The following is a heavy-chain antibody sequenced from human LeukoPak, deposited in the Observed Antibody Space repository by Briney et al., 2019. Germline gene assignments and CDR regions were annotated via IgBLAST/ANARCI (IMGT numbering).Heavy chain of an antibody. D-gene: IGHD3-9*01. Sequence: SETLSLTCTVSGGSISSSSYYWGWIRQPPVKGLEWIGSIYYSGSTYYNPSLKSRVTISVDTSKNQFSLKLSSVTAADTAVYYCARSTHRYFDWLLYPNWFDPWGQGTLVTVSS. V-gene: IGHV4-39*01. CDR1: GGSISSSSYY. CDR2: IYYSGST. CDR3: ARSTHRYFDWLLYPNWFDP. J-gene: IGHJ5*02.